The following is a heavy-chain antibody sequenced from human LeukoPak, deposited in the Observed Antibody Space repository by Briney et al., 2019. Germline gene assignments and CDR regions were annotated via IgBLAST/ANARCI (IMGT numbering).Heavy chain of an antibody. D-gene: IGHD6-13*01. CDR1: GFTFSSYW. CDR2: INSDGGST. CDR3: ARLPGIAAAGTTGRN. Sequence: GGSLRLSCAASGFTFSSYWMHWVRQAPGKGLVWVSRINSDGGSTSYADSVKGRFTISRDNAKNTLYLQMNSLRAEDTAVYYCARLPGIAAAGTTGRNWGQGTLVTVSS. J-gene: IGHJ4*02. V-gene: IGHV3-74*01.